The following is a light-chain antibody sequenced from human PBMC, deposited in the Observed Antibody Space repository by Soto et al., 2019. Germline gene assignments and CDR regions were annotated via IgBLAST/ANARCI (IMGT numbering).Light chain of an antibody. CDR2: DVT. V-gene: IGLV2-8*01. J-gene: IGLJ1*01. CDR3: RAFAGCNIYV. Sequence: QSALTQPPSASGSPGQSVTISCTGTSSDVGGYNYVSWHQQHPGKAPKLIIYDVTKRPSGVPDSFPGSKSGYTASLTVAGLQAEDEGDSYCRAFAGCNIYVFGTGTKVTGL. CDR1: SSDVGGYNY.